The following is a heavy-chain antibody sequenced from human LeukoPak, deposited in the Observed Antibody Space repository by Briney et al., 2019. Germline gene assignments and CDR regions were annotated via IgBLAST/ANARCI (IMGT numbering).Heavy chain of an antibody. CDR1: GFTFRNVW. CDR2: IKSKTDGGTT. V-gene: IGHV3-15*01. J-gene: IGHJ4*02. Sequence: GGSLRLSCAASGFTFRNVWVSWVRQAPGEGVGWVGRIKSKTDGGTTHYAAPVKGRFTISRDDSTNTLYLHMNSLKTEDTAVYYCTTDKRDHLDYWGQGTLVTVSS. CDR3: TTDKRDHLDY. D-gene: IGHD1-14*01.